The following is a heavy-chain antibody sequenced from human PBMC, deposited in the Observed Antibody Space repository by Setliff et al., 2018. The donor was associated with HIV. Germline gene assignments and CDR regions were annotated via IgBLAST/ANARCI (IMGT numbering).Heavy chain of an antibody. V-gene: IGHV4-39*01. CDR3: ARTRGYTYGYIDS. D-gene: IGHD5-18*01. Sequence: SETLSLTCIVSGGSIITSDDYWGWIRQPPGKGLEWIGSFYYSGSTYYNPSLKSRVTISVDTSKNQFSLRLSSVTAADTAVYYCARTRGYTYGYIDSWGQGTLVTVSS. CDR1: GGSIITSDDY. CDR2: FYYSGST. J-gene: IGHJ4*02.